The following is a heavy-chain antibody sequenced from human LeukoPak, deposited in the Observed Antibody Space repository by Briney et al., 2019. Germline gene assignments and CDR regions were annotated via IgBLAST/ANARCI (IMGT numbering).Heavy chain of an antibody. CDR3: ARAPTYYDILTGP. D-gene: IGHD3-9*01. Sequence: AASVKVSCKASGYTFNSYAMHWVRQAPGQRLEWMGWITARNGNTIYSKKFQGRVTITRDTSASTAYMELSSLRSEDTAVYYCARAPTYYDILTGPWGQGTLVTVSS. CDR1: GYTFNSYA. J-gene: IGHJ4*02. V-gene: IGHV1-3*01. CDR2: ITARNGNT.